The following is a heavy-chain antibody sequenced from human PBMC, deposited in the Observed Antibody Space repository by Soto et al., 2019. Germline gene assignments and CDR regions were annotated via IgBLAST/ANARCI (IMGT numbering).Heavy chain of an antibody. CDR2: ISSSSSTI. V-gene: IGHV3-48*01. CDR3: AKDIFPQLDAFDI. D-gene: IGHD2-2*01. Sequence: GGSLRLSCAASGFTFSSYSMNWVRQAPGKGLEWVSYISSSSSTIYYADSVKGRFTISRDNAKNSLYLQMNSLRAEDTALYYCAKDIFPQLDAFDIWGQGTMVTVSS. CDR1: GFTFSSYS. J-gene: IGHJ3*02.